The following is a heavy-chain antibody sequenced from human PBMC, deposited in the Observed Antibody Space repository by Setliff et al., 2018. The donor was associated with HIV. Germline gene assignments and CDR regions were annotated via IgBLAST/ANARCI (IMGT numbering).Heavy chain of an antibody. CDR1: GFTFSNFA. CDR3: ARPIAAAGLFDS. CDR2: ISGGGGKT. Sequence: PGGSLRLSCAASGFTFSNFAMSWVRQAPGKGLEWVSAISGGGGKTDYADSVKGRFTISRDNSKNTLYLQMNSLRAEDTAVYYCARPIAAAGLFDSWGQGTLVTVSS. D-gene: IGHD6-13*01. J-gene: IGHJ4*02. V-gene: IGHV3-23*01.